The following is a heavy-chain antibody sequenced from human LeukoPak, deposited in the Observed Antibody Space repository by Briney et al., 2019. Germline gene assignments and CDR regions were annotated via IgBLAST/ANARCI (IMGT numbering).Heavy chain of an antibody. CDR1: GGSISNYY. CDR2: IYNRGSI. V-gene: IGHV4-59*08. CDR3: ARLRITGGHYYQHGLDV. D-gene: IGHD2-8*02. J-gene: IGHJ6*02. Sequence: PSETLSLTCTVSGGSISNYYWSWIRQPPGQGLEWIGYIYNRGSINYNPSLKSRVTTSIDTSKKQFSLKLSSVTAADTAVYYCARLRITGGHYYQHGLDVWGQGTTVTVSS.